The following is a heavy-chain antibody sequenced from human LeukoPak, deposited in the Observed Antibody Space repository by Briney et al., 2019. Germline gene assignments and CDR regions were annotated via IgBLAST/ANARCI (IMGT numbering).Heavy chain of an antibody. D-gene: IGHD6-6*01. CDR1: GGSISSSSYY. CDR2: IYYSGST. CDR3: ARPVSIAARTGYNWFDP. J-gene: IGHJ5*02. V-gene: IGHV4-39*01. Sequence: PSETLSLTCTVSGGSISSSSYYWGWIRQPPGKGLEWIGSIYYSGSTYYNPSLKSRVTISVDTSKNQFSLKLSSVTAADTAVYYCARPVSIAARTGYNWFDPWGQGTLVTVSS.